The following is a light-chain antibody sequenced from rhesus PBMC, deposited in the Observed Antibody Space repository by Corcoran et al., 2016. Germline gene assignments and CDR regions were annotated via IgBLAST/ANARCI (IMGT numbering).Light chain of an antibody. Sequence: DIQMTQSPSSLSASVGDRVTITCRSSENVNNYLNWYQQKPGKAPKLLIYKAFTLQSGVPSMVSGSGSGTDYTFTISSLQPEDGATYYCQHGYGTPFTFGPGTKLDIK. V-gene: IGKV1-74*01. CDR1: ENVNNY. J-gene: IGKJ3*01. CDR2: KAF. CDR3: QHGYGTPFT.